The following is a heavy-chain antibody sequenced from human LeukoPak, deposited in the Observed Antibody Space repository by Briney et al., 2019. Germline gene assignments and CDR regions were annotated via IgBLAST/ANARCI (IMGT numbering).Heavy chain of an antibody. CDR3: ARRAELNFDY. J-gene: IGHJ4*02. D-gene: IGHD1-7*01. CDR1: GGSFSGYY. Sequence: PSETLSLTCAVYGGSFSGYYWSWIRQPPGKGLEWIGEINHSGSTNYNPSLKSRVTISVDTSKNQFSLKRSSVTAADTAVYYCARRAELNFDYWGQGTLVTVSS. V-gene: IGHV4-34*01. CDR2: INHSGST.